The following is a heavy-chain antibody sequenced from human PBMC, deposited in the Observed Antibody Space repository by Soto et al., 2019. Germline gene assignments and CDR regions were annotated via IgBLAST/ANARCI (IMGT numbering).Heavy chain of an antibody. Sequence: QVQLVQSGAEVRKPGASVRLSCKVSGKSFDNFAVHWMRQTPGQRPECMGRINVGDDKTKYSEKFQGRVIVSYDTSATTAYMELRALSSEDTAVYYCARAKYDYIWGSYHPFDQWAQGAQVTVAS. V-gene: IGHV1-3*01. CDR2: INVGDDKT. CDR3: ARAKYDYIWGSYHPFDQ. D-gene: IGHD3-16*02. CDR1: GKSFDNFA. J-gene: IGHJ4*02.